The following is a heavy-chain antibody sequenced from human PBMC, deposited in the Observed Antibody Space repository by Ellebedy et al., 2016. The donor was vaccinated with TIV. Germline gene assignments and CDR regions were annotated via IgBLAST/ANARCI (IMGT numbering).Heavy chain of an antibody. CDR2: ISGDGGST. CDR3: AHLDYYYGMDV. V-gene: IGHV3-43*02. J-gene: IGHJ6*02. Sequence: GGSLRLSCAASGFTFDDYAMHWVRQAPGKGPEWVSLISGDGGSTYYADSVKGRFTISRDNSKNSLYLQMNSLRTEDTALYYCAHLDYYYGMDVWGQGTTVTVSS. CDR1: GFTFDDYA.